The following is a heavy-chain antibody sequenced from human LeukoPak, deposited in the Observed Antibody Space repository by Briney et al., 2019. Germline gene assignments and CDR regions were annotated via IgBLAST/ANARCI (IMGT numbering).Heavy chain of an antibody. V-gene: IGHV3-23*01. J-gene: IGHJ6*02. CDR2: INAGGDTT. CDR1: GFTFRGYS. D-gene: IGHD2-15*01. Sequence: PGGSLRLSCSASGFTFRGYSMNWVRQAPGKGLAWVAIINAGGDTTYYADSVKGRFIISRDNSKNTLSVQMNRLRAEDTAVYYCAKEGEICFGRRCYSHYHYAMDAWGQGTTVTVSS. CDR3: AKEGEICFGRRCYSHYHYAMDA.